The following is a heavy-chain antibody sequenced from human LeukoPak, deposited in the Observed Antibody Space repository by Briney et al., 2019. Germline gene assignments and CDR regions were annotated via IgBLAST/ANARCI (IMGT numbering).Heavy chain of an antibody. CDR3: ARDLDYYGSGSFFNI. Sequence: ASVKVSCKASGYTFIGYYMHWVRQAAGQGLEWMGWINPNSGGTNYAQKFQGRVTMTRDRSISTAYMELSRLRSDDTAVYYCARDLDYYGSGSFFNIWGQGTMVTVSS. J-gene: IGHJ3*02. V-gene: IGHV1-2*02. CDR1: GYTFIGYY. CDR2: INPNSGGT. D-gene: IGHD3-10*01.